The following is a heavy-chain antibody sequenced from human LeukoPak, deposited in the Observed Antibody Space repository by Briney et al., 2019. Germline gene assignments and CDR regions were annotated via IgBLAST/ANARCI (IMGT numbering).Heavy chain of an antibody. V-gene: IGHV4-59*08. D-gene: IGHD4-11*01. CDR1: AGSISSSY. Sequence: SETLSLTCTVSAGSISSSYWSWIRQPPWKELEWIGYIYYSGSTNYNPSLKSRVTISVDTSKNQFSLKLNSVTAADTAVYYCARQGPLTTAVTTRTNPFDYWGQGTLVTVSS. CDR2: IYYSGST. CDR3: ARQGPLTTAVTTRTNPFDY. J-gene: IGHJ4*02.